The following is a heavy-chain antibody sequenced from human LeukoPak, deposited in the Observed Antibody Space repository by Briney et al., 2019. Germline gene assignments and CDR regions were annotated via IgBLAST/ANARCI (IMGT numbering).Heavy chain of an antibody. J-gene: IGHJ3*01. CDR3: VREAGLMTHDAFDF. Sequence: SETLSLTCAVYGGSFSGYSWTWIRQPPERGLEWIGEINHSGSTNYSPSLKSRVIISLDTSKNQFSLQLNSVTAADTAVYYCVREAGLMTHDAFDFWGQGTMVTVSS. V-gene: IGHV4-34*01. CDR1: GGSFSGYS. CDR2: INHSGST.